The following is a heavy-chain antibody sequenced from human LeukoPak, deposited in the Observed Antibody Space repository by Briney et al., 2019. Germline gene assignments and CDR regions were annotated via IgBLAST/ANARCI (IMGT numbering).Heavy chain of an antibody. CDR1: GFTFSNAW. CDR3: TRSTIYCTNGVCYTFDY. CDR2: IKSKTDGGTT. Sequence: GGSLRLSCAASGFTFSNAWMSWVRQAPGKGLEWVGRIKSKTDGGTTDYAAPVKGRFTISRDDSKNTLYLQMNSLKTEDTAVYYCTRSTIYCTNGVCYTFDYWGQGTLVTVSS. D-gene: IGHD2-8*01. J-gene: IGHJ4*02. V-gene: IGHV3-15*01.